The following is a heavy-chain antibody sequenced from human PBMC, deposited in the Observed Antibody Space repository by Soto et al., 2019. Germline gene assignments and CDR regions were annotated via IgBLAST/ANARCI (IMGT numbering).Heavy chain of an antibody. CDR2: ISYDGSNK. J-gene: IGHJ4*02. D-gene: IGHD6-19*01. CDR3: ARDLGEWLVKNVGDY. V-gene: IGHV3-30*03. Sequence: QVQLVESGGGVVQPGRSLRLSCAASGFTFSSYGMHWVRQAPGKGLEWVAVISYDGSNKYYADSVKGRFTISRDNSKNTLYLQMNGLRAEDTAVYYCARDLGEWLVKNVGDYWGQGTLVAVAS. CDR1: GFTFSSYG.